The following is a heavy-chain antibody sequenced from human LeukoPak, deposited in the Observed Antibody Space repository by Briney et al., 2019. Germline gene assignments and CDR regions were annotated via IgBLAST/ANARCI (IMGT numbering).Heavy chain of an antibody. V-gene: IGHV1-69*06. CDR2: IIPIFGTA. J-gene: IGHJ4*02. CDR1: GGTFSSYA. Sequence: EASVKVSCKASGGTFSSYAISWVRQAPGQGLEWMGGIIPIFGTANYAQKFQGRVTITADKSTSTAYMELSSLRSEDTAVYYCARSTPVWYSSGWYTLDYWGQGTLVTVSS. CDR3: ARSTPVWYSSGWYTLDY. D-gene: IGHD6-19*01.